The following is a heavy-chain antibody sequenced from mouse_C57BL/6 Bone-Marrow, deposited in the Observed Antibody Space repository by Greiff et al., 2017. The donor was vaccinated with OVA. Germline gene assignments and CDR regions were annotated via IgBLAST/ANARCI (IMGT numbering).Heavy chain of an antibody. J-gene: IGHJ2*01. CDR2: IYPGDGDT. CDR3: ARRGSSYYFDY. V-gene: IGHV1-82*01. D-gene: IGHD1-1*01. CDR1: GYAFSSSW. Sequence: VMLVESGPELVKPGASVKISCKASGYAFSSSWMNWVKQRPGKGLEWIGRIYPGDGDTNYNGKFKGKATLTADKSSSTAYMQLSSLTSEDSAVYFCARRGSSYYFDYWGQGTTLTVSS.